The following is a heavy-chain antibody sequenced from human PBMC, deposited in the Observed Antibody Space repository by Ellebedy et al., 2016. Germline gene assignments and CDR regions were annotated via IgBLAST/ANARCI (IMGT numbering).Heavy chain of an antibody. V-gene: IGHV3-30*03. J-gene: IGHJ4*02. Sequence: GGSLRLXXEASGFTFSSSGMHWVRQGLGKGLEWVAAISYDGTDKYYPDSVRGRFTISRDNSKNTLYLQMSRLRPEDTAVYFCVSGIVGAELDHWGQGTLVTVSS. CDR3: VSGIVGAELDH. CDR1: GFTFSSSG. CDR2: ISYDGTDK. D-gene: IGHD1-26*01.